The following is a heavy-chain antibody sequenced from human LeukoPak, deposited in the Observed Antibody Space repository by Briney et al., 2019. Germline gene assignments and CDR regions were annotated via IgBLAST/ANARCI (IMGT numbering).Heavy chain of an antibody. J-gene: IGHJ3*02. V-gene: IGHV4-38-2*02. CDR2: IYHSGST. Sequence: SETLSLTCTVSGYSLSSGYYWGWIRQPPGKGLEWIGNIYHSGSTYYNPSLKSRVTLSVDTCKKQFSLKLSSVTAADTAVYYCARGPDDAFDIWGQGTMVTVSS. CDR1: GYSLSSGYY. CDR3: ARGPDDAFDI.